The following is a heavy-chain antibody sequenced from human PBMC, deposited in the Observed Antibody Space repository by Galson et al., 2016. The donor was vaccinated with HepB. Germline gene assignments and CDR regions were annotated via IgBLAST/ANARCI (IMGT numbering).Heavy chain of an antibody. D-gene: IGHD1-7*01. CDR1: GYTFTADY. V-gene: IGHV1-2*02. CDR3: ARIKEELRRAFDI. CDR2: INPNSGGT. Sequence: SVKVSCKASGYTFTADYMHWVRQAPGQGLEWMGWINPNSGGTHYAQKFQGRVTLTRDKSISTAYMELSSLISDDTAVYYCARIKEELRRAFDIWGQGTMLTVSS. J-gene: IGHJ3*02.